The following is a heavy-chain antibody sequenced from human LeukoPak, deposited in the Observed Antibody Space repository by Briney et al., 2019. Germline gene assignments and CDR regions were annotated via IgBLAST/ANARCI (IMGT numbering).Heavy chain of an antibody. J-gene: IGHJ4*02. CDR3: AKDAVDALDY. D-gene: IGHD4-23*01. CDR1: GFTFSSFA. CDR2: ISYDGSKK. Sequence: PGGSLRLSCAASGFTFSSFAIHWVRQAPGKGLEGVAVISYDGSKKYYTDSVKGRFTIPRDNSKNTLYLQINRLRGEDTALYYCAKDAVDALDYWGQGTLVTVSS. V-gene: IGHV3-30*18.